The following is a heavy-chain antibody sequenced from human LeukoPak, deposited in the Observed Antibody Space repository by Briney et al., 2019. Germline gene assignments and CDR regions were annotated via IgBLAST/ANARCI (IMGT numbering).Heavy chain of an antibody. V-gene: IGHV4-39*01. CDR3: ARHYTRGEWLDP. D-gene: IGHD2-2*02. J-gene: IGHJ5*02. CDR2: IYYSGST. CDR1: GGSININTYY. Sequence: SETLSLTCTVSGGSININTYYWGWIRQPPGKGLEWIGSIYYSGSTYYNPSLKSRVSISVDTPKSQFSLRLSSVTAADTAVYYCARHYTRGEWLDPWGQGTLVTVSS.